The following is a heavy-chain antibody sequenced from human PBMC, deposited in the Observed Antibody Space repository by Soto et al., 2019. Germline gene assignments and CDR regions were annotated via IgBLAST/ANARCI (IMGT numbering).Heavy chain of an antibody. CDR2: ISSGSGTK. Sequence: GGSLRLSCAASGFTFSSFGMNWVRQAPGKGLEWPSYISSGSGTKYYTDSVKGRVTISRDNAKNSLYLQMSSLTDEDTAVYYCARDSSAAGYFDYWGQGTLVTVSS. D-gene: IGHD6-19*01. CDR3: ARDSSAAGYFDY. J-gene: IGHJ4*02. V-gene: IGHV3-48*02. CDR1: GFTFSSFG.